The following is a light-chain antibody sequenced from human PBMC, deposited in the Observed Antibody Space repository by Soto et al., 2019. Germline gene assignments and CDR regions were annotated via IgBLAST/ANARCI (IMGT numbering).Light chain of an antibody. Sequence: EIVLTQSPGTLSLSPGERATLSCRASQRVSSTCLAWYRQKPGQAPRLLIYGASSRATGIPDRISGSGSGTDFTLTIDRLEPEDFAVYYCQQYGTSPQPFGQGTKVEI. CDR1: QRVSSTC. CDR3: QQYGTSPQP. J-gene: IGKJ1*01. CDR2: GAS. V-gene: IGKV3-20*01.